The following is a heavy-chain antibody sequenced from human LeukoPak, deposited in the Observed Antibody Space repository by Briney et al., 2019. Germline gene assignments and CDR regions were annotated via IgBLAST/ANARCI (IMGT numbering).Heavy chain of an antibody. CDR2: ISGSDGST. D-gene: IGHD3-16*01. V-gene: IGHV3-23*01. J-gene: IGHJ4*02. Sequence: GRSLRLSCAASGFTFSSYAMSWVRQAPGKGLEWVSGISGSDGSTYYADSVKGRFTISRDNSKNTLYLQMNSLRAEDMAVYYCAKDGGQGADYWGQGTLVSVSS. CDR3: AKDGGQGADY. CDR1: GFTFSSYA.